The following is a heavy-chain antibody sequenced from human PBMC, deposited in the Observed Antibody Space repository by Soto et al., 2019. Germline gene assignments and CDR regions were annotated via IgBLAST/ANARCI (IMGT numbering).Heavy chain of an antibody. V-gene: IGHV3-23*01. J-gene: IGHJ2*01. D-gene: IGHD4-17*01. Sequence: EVQLLESGGGLVQPGGSLRLSCAASGFTFSSYAMSWVRQAPGKGLEWVSAISGSGGSTYYADSVKGRFTISRDNSKNTLYLQMNSLRAEDTAVYYCAKDGGKETTVVTHAWYFDLWGRGTLVTVSS. CDR1: GFTFSSYA. CDR3: AKDGGKETTVVTHAWYFDL. CDR2: ISGSGGST.